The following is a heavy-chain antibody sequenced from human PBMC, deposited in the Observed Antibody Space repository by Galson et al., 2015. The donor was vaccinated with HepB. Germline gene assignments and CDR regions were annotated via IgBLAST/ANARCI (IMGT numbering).Heavy chain of an antibody. CDR3: ARGAVVAPAAIGD. Sequence: SVKVSCKASGYTFTSYDINWVRQATGQGLEWMGWMNPNSGNTGYAQKFQGRVIMTRNTSISTAHMELSSLRSEDTAVYYCARGAVVAPAAIGDWGQGTLVTVSS. D-gene: IGHD2-2*02. CDR2: MNPNSGNT. CDR1: GYTFTSYD. J-gene: IGHJ4*02. V-gene: IGHV1-8*01.